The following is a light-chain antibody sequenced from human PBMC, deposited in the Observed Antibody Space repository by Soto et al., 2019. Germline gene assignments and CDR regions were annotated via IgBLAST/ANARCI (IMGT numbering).Light chain of an antibody. V-gene: IGLV2-14*01. CDR2: DVS. Sequence: QSALTQPASVSGSPGQSITISCTGTSSDVGGYNYVSWYQQHPGEAPKLMIYDVSNRPSGVSNRSSGSKSGNTASLTISGLQAEDEADYYCSSYTSSSTLDYVFGTGTKVTVL. J-gene: IGLJ1*01. CDR1: SSDVGGYNY. CDR3: SSYTSSSTLDYV.